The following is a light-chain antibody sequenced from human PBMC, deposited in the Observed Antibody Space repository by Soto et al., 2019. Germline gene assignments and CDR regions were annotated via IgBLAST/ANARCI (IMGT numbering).Light chain of an antibody. CDR2: AAS. CDR1: QGISSY. Sequence: DIQLTQSPSFLSASVGDRVTITCRASQGISSYLAWSQQKPGKAPKVLIYAASTLQSGVPSRFSGSGSGTEFTLTISSLQPEDFATYYCQQLNNYPWTFGHGTKVEIK. V-gene: IGKV1-9*01. J-gene: IGKJ1*01. CDR3: QQLNNYPWT.